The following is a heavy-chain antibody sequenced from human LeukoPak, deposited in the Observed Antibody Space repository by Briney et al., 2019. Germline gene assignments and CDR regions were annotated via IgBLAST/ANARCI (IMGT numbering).Heavy chain of an antibody. D-gene: IGHD3-3*01. CDR1: GFTFSSYA. CDR2: ISGSGGST. V-gene: IGHV3-23*01. Sequence: PGGSLRLSCAASGFTFSSYAMSWVRQAPGKGLEWVSAISGSGGSTYYADSVKGRFTISRDNSKNTLYLQMNSLRAEDTAVYYCAKVPEHSVRFSRGGFDYWGQGTLVTVSS. J-gene: IGHJ4*02. CDR3: AKVPEHSVRFSRGGFDY.